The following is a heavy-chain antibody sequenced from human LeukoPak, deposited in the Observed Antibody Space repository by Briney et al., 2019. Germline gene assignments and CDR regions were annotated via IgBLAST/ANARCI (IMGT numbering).Heavy chain of an antibody. V-gene: IGHV3-21*01. CDR3: GRGHWGLDY. CDR1: GFTFSSYA. CDR2: ISSSSSYI. J-gene: IGHJ4*02. Sequence: GGSLRLSCAASGFTFSSYAMSWVRQAPGKGLEWVSSISSSSSYIYSADSVKGRFTISRDNAKNSLYLQMNSLRAEDTAVYYCGRGHWGLDYWGQGALVTVSS. D-gene: IGHD7-27*01.